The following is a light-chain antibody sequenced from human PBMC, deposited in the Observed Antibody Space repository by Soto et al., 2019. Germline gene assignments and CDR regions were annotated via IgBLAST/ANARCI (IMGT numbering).Light chain of an antibody. CDR2: LGS. V-gene: IGKV2-28*01. Sequence: DIVMTQSPLSLPVTPGEPASISCRSSQSPLHSDGYNYLDWYLQKPGQSPQLLIYLGSNRASGVPDRFSGSGSGTDFTLNISRVEAEDVGVYYCMQSLQTPRTFGQGTKVEIK. CDR1: QSPLHSDGYNY. CDR3: MQSLQTPRT. J-gene: IGKJ1*01.